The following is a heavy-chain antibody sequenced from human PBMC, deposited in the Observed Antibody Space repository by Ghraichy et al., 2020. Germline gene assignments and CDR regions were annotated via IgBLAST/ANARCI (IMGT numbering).Heavy chain of an antibody. CDR2: ISGSGGNT. J-gene: IGHJ5*02. CDR3: AKVYSSGTKGFDP. CDR1: GFSFSNYA. D-gene: IGHD6-19*01. V-gene: IGHV3-23*01. Sequence: GGSLRLSCGASGFSFSNYAMSWVRQAPGKGLEWVSTISGSGGNTYYIDSVKGRFTISRDNSKNTLYLQMNSLRAEDTAVYYCAKVYSSGTKGFDPWGQGTLVTVSS.